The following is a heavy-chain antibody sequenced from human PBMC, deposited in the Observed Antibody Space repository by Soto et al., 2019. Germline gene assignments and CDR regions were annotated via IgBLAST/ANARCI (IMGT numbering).Heavy chain of an antibody. J-gene: IGHJ6*02. D-gene: IGHD3-10*01. CDR2: LHSGGDT. V-gene: IGHV3-53*04. CDR1: GIPVSSNY. CDR3: ARDGPYYYASRMDV. Sequence: EVQLVESVGGLVQPGGSLRLSCAASGIPVSSNYMTWVRQAPGKGLEWVSVLHSGGDTYYANSVKGRFTISRHDSTNTLFLQMNSLTPEDTVVYYCARDGPYYYASRMDVWGQGTTVTVSS.